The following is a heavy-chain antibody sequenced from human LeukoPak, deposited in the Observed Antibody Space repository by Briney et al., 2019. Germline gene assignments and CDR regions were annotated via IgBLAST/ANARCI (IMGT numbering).Heavy chain of an antibody. J-gene: IGHJ4*02. CDR2: IYHSGTT. D-gene: IGHD5-12*01. Sequence: SETLSLTCTVSGSSINSAYYWGWIRQTPGKGLEWIGTIYHSGTTYYNPSLKSRVTISLDTSKNQFSLKLSSVTAADTAMYYCARVSGYDWESFYDYWGQGSLVTVSS. V-gene: IGHV4-38-2*02. CDR3: ARVSGYDWESFYDY. CDR1: GSSINSAYY.